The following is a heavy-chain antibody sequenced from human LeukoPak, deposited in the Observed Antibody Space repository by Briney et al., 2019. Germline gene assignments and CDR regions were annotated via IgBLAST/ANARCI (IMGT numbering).Heavy chain of an antibody. CDR1: GFTFSSYA. J-gene: IGHJ4*02. CDR3: AKSGYNYDSNAYPFIDY. CDR2: ISGSGGST. D-gene: IGHD3-22*01. Sequence: GGSLRLSCAASGFTFSSYAMSWVRQAPGKGLEWVSAISGSGGSTYYADSVKGRFTISRDNSKNTLYLEMSSLRAEDTAVYYCAKSGYNYDSNAYPFIDYWGQGTLVTVSS. V-gene: IGHV3-23*01.